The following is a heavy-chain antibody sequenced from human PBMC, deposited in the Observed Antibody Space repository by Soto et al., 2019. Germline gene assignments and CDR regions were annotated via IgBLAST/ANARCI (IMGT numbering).Heavy chain of an antibody. CDR1: GGTFTSYG. D-gene: IGHD3-3*01. Sequence: QVQLVQSGAEVKKPGSSVKVSCKASGGTFTSYGIAWVRQAPGQGLERMGGIMPIFGAPNYAQKFRGRVTITADESTSTVYMEVTSLRSGDTAVYYCAVRSTYSHYYYALDVWGQGTTVTVSS. V-gene: IGHV1-69*01. J-gene: IGHJ6*02. CDR3: AVRSTYSHYYYALDV. CDR2: IMPIFGAP.